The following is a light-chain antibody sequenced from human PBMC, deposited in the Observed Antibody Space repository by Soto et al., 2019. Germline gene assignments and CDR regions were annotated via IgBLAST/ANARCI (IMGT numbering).Light chain of an antibody. CDR2: DAS. CDR3: PQRSNWLT. V-gene: IGKV3-11*01. CDR1: QSVSSY. J-gene: IGKJ4*01. Sequence: EIVLTQSPATLSLSPGERATLSCRASQSVSSYLAWYQQKPGQAPRLLIYDASNRATGIPARFSGSGSGTDFTLTISSLAPDDFAVYYCPQRSNWLTFGGGTKVEIK.